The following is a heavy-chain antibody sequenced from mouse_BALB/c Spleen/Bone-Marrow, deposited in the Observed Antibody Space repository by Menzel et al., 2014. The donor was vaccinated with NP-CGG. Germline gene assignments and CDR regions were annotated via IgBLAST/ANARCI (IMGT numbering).Heavy chain of an antibody. CDR1: GFDFSRYW. D-gene: IGHD1-1*01. J-gene: IGHJ1*01. V-gene: IGHV4-1*02. CDR3: ARLNYYGNLFV. CDR2: INPDSNTI. Sequence: EVKLMESGGGLVQPGGSLKLSCAASGFDFSRYWMSWVRQAPGKGLEWIGEINPDSNTINYTPSLKDKFIISRDNAKNTLYLQMSKVRSEDTAFYYCARLNYYGNLFVWGAGTTVTVSS.